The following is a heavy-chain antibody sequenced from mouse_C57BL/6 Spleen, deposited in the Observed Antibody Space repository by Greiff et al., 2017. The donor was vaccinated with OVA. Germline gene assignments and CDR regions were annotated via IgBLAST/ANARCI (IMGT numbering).Heavy chain of an antibody. J-gene: IGHJ4*01. CDR1: GYAFSSSW. CDR2: IYPGDGDT. CDR3: ARGDYSNLGRAMDY. V-gene: IGHV1-82*01. Sequence: QVQLQQSGPELVKPGASVKISCKASGYAFSSSWMNWVKQRPGKGLEWIGRIYPGDGDTNYNGKFKGKATLTADKSSSTAYMQLSSLTSEDSAVYFCARGDYSNLGRAMDYWGQGTSVTVSS. D-gene: IGHD2-5*01.